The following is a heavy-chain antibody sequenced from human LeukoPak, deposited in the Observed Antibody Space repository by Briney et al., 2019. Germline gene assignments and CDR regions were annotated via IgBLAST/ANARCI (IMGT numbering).Heavy chain of an antibody. D-gene: IGHD3-16*02. CDR3: ARDSRELSLDY. Sequence: GGSLRLSCAASGFTFSSYTMNWVRQAPGKGLEWVSSISSSSYIYCADSVKGRFTISRDNAKNSLYLQMNSLRAEDTAVYYCARDSRELSLDYWGQGTLVTVSS. V-gene: IGHV3-21*01. CDR2: ISSSSYI. J-gene: IGHJ4*02. CDR1: GFTFSSYT.